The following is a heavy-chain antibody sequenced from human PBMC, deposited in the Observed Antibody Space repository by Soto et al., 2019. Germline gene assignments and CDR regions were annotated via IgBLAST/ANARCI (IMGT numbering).Heavy chain of an antibody. CDR3: AATSPEHLDRSGFWGEFQD. CDR1: GFPFTSSA. J-gene: IGHJ4*02. V-gene: IGHV1-58*01. D-gene: IGHD3-22*01. CDR2: IAVGSGDT. Sequence: SVQDSCTASGFPFTSSAVQWLRQARGQRLEWIGWIAVGSGDTRYAQKFQERVTIIWDVSTSTSYMELSSLRSDDTAVYYCAATSPEHLDRSGFWGEFQDWGQASRVTVS.